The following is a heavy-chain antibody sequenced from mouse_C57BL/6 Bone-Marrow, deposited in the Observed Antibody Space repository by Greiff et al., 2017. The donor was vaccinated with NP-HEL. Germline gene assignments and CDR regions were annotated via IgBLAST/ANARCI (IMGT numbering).Heavy chain of an antibody. CDR3: ASVTPFYYSMDY. V-gene: IGHV1-7*01. Sequence: QVQLQQSGAELAKPGASVKLSCKASGYTFTSYWMHWVKQRPGQGLEWIGYINHSSGYTKSNQKFKDTATLTADKSSSTAYMQLSSLTYDDSAVYYCASVTPFYYSMDYWGQGTSVTVSS. D-gene: IGHD2-12*01. J-gene: IGHJ4*01. CDR2: INHSSGYT. CDR1: GYTFTSYW.